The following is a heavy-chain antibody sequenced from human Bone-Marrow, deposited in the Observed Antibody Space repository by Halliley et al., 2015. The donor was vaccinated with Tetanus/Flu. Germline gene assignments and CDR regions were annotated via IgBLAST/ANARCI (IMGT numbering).Heavy chain of an antibody. Sequence: QLVQSGAEVKKPGASVKVSCKASGYTFTNYDINWVRQAAGQRLEWMGWVNPNTGNTAYGQKFRGRVTMTRNTSINTAYMELSSLTSEDTAVYSCARVRITSGRRFDPWGQGTLVSVSS. CDR3: ARVRITSGRRFDP. J-gene: IGHJ5*02. D-gene: IGHD3-10*01. CDR1: GYTFTNYD. CDR2: VNPNTGNT. V-gene: IGHV1-8*01.